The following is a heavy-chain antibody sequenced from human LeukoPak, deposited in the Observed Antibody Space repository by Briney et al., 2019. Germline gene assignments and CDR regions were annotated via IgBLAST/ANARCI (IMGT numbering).Heavy chain of an antibody. J-gene: IGHJ3*02. Sequence: GGSLRLSCAASGFTFRNYDMHWVRQFPGRGLEGVSAIGIADDTHYPDSVKGRFTISRENAKNSLYLQMNSLRDGDTAVYYCVRGGIQVSGIDAFDIWGQGTMVTVSS. CDR2: IGIADDT. V-gene: IGHV3-13*01. CDR1: GFTFRNYD. D-gene: IGHD5/OR15-5a*01. CDR3: VRGGIQVSGIDAFDI.